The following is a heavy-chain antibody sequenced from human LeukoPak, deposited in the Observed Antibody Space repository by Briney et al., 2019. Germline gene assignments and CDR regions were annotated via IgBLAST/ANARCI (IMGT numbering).Heavy chain of an antibody. J-gene: IGHJ4*02. CDR3: ARVRYCSGGSCYFDY. CDR1: GGSVSSGSYY. V-gene: IGHV4-61*01. Sequence: PSETLSLTCTVSGGSVSSGSYYWSWIRQPPGKGLEWIGYIYYSGSTNYNPSLKSRVTISVDKSKNQFSLKLSSVTAADTAVYYCARVRYCSGGSCYFDYWGQGTLVTVSS. D-gene: IGHD2-15*01. CDR2: IYYSGST.